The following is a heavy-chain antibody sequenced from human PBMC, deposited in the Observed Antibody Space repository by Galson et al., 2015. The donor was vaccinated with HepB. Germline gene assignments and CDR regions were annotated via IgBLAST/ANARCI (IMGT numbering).Heavy chain of an antibody. CDR3: AHRVGPSGSYQKTEHNWFDP. J-gene: IGHJ5*02. CDR2: IYWNDDK. V-gene: IGHV2-5*01. CDR1: GFSLSTSGVG. D-gene: IGHD1-26*01. Sequence: PALVKPTQTLTLTCTFSGFSLSTSGVGVGWIRQPPGKALEWLALIYWNDDKRYSPSLKSRLTITKDTSKNQVVLTMTNMGPVDTATYYCAHRVGPSGSYQKTEHNWFDPWGQGTLVTVSS.